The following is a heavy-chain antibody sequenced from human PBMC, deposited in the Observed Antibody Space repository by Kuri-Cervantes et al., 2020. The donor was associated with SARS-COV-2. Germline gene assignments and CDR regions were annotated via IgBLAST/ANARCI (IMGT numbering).Heavy chain of an antibody. Sequence: SETLSLTCTVSGGSISSSSYYWGWIRQPPGKGLEWIGEINHSGSTNYNPSLKSRVTISVDTSKNQFSLKLSSVTAADTAVYYCARDGVVVIAPLDYWGQGTLVTVSS. CDR1: GGSISSSSYY. CDR3: ARDGVVVIAPLDY. V-gene: IGHV4-39*07. CDR2: INHSGST. D-gene: IGHD2-21*01. J-gene: IGHJ4*02.